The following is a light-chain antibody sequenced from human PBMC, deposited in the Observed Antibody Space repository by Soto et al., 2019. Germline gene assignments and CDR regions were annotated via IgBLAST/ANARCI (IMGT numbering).Light chain of an antibody. J-gene: IGLJ3*02. CDR1: ISDVGAYNY. CDR3: SSYTTSTTWL. V-gene: IGLV2-14*01. Sequence: QSVLTQPASVSGSPGQSITISCTGTISDVGAYNYVSWYQQLPGKAPKLMIYEVSNRPSGVSFRLSGSKSGNTASLTISGLQAEDEADYFCSSYTTSTTWLFGGGTQLTVL. CDR2: EVS.